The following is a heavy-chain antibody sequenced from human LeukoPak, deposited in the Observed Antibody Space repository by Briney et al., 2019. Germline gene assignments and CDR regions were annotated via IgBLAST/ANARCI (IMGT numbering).Heavy chain of an antibody. CDR3: ARIIAGPDYFDS. D-gene: IGHD2-21*01. CDR1: GFSLSTSKMC. Sequence: SGPTLVNPTQTLXLTCTFSGFSLSTSKMCVNFIRQPPGKALEWLARIDWDDDEYYSTSLRPRLTISKDTSKNQVVLTMTNMDPVDTATYYCARIIAGPDYFDSWGQGTLVTVSS. V-gene: IGHV2-70*11. CDR2: IDWDDDE. J-gene: IGHJ4*02.